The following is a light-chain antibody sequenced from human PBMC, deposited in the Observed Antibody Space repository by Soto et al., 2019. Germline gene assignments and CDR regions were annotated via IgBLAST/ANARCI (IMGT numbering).Light chain of an antibody. CDR3: QQYYNQWT. CDR1: QGISSY. J-gene: IGKJ1*01. V-gene: IGKV1-8*01. Sequence: AIRMTQSPSSFPASTGDRVTITCRASQGISSYLAWYQQKPGKTPRLLIYGASTLQSGVPSRFSGSGSGTDFTLTISRLQSEDFATYYCQQYYNQWTFGQGTKVEIK. CDR2: GAS.